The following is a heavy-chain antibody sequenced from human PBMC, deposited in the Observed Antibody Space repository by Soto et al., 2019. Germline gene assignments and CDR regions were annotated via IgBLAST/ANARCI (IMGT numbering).Heavy chain of an antibody. V-gene: IGHV3-11*01. CDR3: AREINYSRYPRVIDY. CDR2: ISSNDGTT. CDR1: GFTFDNYY. J-gene: IGHJ4*02. Sequence: QVQLVESGGGLVKPGGSLRLSCVASGFTFDNYYMSWIRQAPGKGLEWVSYISSNDGTTYYADSLKGRFTISRDNAKNSLYLQLNSLRAEDTVVYYCAREINYSRYPRVIDYWGQGTLGTVSS. D-gene: IGHD1-7*01.